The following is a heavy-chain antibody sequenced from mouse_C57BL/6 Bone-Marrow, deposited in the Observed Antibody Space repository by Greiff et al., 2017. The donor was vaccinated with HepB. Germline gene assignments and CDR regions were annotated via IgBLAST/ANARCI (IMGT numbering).Heavy chain of an antibody. D-gene: IGHD2-10*01. CDR3: ARPYPGFAY. CDR1: GFSLTSYG. J-gene: IGHJ3*01. Sequence: QVQLQQSGPGLVQPSQSLSITCTVSGFSLTSYGVHWVRQPPGKGLEWLGVIWSGGSTDYNAAFISRLSISKDNSKSQVFFKMNSLQADDTAIYYCARPYPGFAYWGQGTLVTVSA. CDR2: IWSGGST. V-gene: IGHV2-2*01.